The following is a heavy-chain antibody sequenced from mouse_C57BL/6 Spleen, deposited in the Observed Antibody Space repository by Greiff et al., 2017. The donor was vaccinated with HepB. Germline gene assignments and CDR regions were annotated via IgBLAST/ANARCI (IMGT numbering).Heavy chain of an antibody. J-gene: IGHJ4*01. V-gene: IGHV1-76*01. CDR3: ARGTAYYGYAMDY. Sequence: QVQLQQSGAELVRPGASVKLSCKASGYTFTDYYINWVKQRPGQGLEWIARIYPGSGNTYYNEKFKGKATLTAEKSSSTAYMQLSSLTSEDSAVYFCARGTAYYGYAMDYWGQGTSVTVSS. CDR1: GYTFTDYY. D-gene: IGHD2-10*01. CDR2: IYPGSGNT.